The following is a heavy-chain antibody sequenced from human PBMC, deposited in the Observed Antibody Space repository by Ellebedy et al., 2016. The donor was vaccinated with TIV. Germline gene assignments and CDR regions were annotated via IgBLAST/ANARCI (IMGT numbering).Heavy chain of an antibody. CDR3: ARISDGDYNPHFDK. V-gene: IGHV3-74*01. J-gene: IGHJ4*02. CDR2: IKSDGTLT. CDR1: GFSITSYW. D-gene: IGHD4-17*01. Sequence: GGSLRLSCAASGFSITSYWMHWVRQAPGKGLVWVSRIKSDGTLTNYADSVKGRFTISGNNANNSLYLQMNSLRADDMAVYYCARISDGDYNPHFDKWGQGTLVTVSS.